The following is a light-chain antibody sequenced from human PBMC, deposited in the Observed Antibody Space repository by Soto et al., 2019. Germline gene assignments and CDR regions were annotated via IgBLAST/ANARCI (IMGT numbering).Light chain of an antibody. CDR1: QDITNY. Sequence: DIQMTQSPSSLSASVGDRVTITCQASQDITNYLNWYQQKPGKAPKLLMYDASNLETGVPSRFSGSGSGTDFTFTISSLQPEDAATYYCQQYDLLPYTFGQGTKLEIK. CDR3: QQYDLLPYT. V-gene: IGKV1-33*01. CDR2: DAS. J-gene: IGKJ2*01.